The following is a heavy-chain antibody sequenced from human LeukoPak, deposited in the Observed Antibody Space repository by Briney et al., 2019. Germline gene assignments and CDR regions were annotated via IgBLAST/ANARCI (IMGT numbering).Heavy chain of an antibody. D-gene: IGHD3-10*01. V-gene: IGHV3-7*01. J-gene: IGHJ4*02. CDR2: IKQDGSEK. CDR1: GFTFSSYW. Sequence: GGSLRLSCAASGFTFSSYWMSWVRQAPGKWLEWVANIKQDGSEKYYVDSVKGRFTISRDNAKNSLYLQMNSLRAEDTAVYYCARETSAGSFDYWGQGTLVTVSS. CDR3: ARETSAGSFDY.